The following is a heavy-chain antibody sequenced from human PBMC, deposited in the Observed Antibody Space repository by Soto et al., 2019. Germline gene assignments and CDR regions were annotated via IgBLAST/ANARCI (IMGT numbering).Heavy chain of an antibody. Sequence: QLHLQESGPGLVKPSETLSLTCTVSRGSICDDSYNWDWIRQPPGKGLEWIGTIYYSGSTDYNPSLKSRVTISTAASKSQFSLKLTSVNAADTAVYYCSRFYGNAFDIWGHGTMVTVSP. CDR3: SRFYGNAFDI. V-gene: IGHV4-39*01. CDR2: IYYSGST. D-gene: IGHD3-10*01. CDR1: RGSICDDSYN. J-gene: IGHJ3*02.